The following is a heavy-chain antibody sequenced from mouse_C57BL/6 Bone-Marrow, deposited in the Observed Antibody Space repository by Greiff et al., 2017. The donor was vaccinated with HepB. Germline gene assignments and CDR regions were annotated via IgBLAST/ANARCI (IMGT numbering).Heavy chain of an antibody. CDR3: ARRVLENAMDY. CDR2: IYPGSGST. Sequence: QVQLQQPGAELVKPGASVKMSCKASGYTFTSYWITWVKQRPGQGLEWIGDIYPGSGSTNYNEKFKSKATLTVDTPSSTAYMQLSSLTSEDSAVYYCARRVLENAMDYWGQGTSVTVAS. CDR1: GYTFTSYW. V-gene: IGHV1-55*01. J-gene: IGHJ4*01.